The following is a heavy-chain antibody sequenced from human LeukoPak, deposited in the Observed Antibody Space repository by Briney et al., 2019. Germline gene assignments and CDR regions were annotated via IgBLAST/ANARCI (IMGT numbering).Heavy chain of an antibody. CDR3: ARVHGSAVAVNFDY. CDR2: IYTSGST. Sequence: SETLSLTCTVSGGSISSYYWSWIRQPAGKGLEWIGRIYTSGSTYYNPSLKSRVTISVDTSKNQFSLKLSSVTAADTAVYYCARVHGSAVAVNFDYWGQGTLVTVSS. D-gene: IGHD6-19*01. V-gene: IGHV4-4*07. J-gene: IGHJ4*02. CDR1: GGSISSYY.